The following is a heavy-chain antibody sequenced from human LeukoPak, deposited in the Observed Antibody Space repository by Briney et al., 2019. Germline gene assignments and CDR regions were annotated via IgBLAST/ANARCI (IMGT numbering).Heavy chain of an antibody. Sequence: GASVKVSCKASGYTFTSYYMHWVRQAPGQGLEWMGWINPNSGATNYAQKFQGRITMTRDTSINTAYMELYSLNSDDTAVYFCARGVLRGSGSFDYWGQGSLVTVSS. J-gene: IGHJ4*03. CDR2: INPNSGAT. D-gene: IGHD6-19*01. V-gene: IGHV1-2*02. CDR1: GYTFTSYY. CDR3: ARGVLRGSGSFDY.